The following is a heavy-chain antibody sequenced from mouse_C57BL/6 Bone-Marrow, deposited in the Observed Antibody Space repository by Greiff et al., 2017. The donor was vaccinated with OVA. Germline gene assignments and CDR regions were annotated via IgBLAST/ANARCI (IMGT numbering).Heavy chain of an antibody. CDR3: ARHYGYDFDY. V-gene: IGHV1-54*01. D-gene: IGHD2-2*01. Sequence: VQRVESGAELVRPGTSVKVSCKASGYAFTNYLIEWVKQRPGQGLEWIGVINPGSGGTNYNEKFKGKATLTADKSSSTAYMQLSSLTSEDSAVYFCARHYGYDFDYWGQGTTLTVSS. J-gene: IGHJ2*01. CDR1: GYAFTNYL. CDR2: INPGSGGT.